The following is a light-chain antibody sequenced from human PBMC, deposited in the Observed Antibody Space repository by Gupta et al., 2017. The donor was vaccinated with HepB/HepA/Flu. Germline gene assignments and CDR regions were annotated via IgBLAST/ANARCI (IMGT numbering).Light chain of an antibody. Sequence: DIQMTQSPSSVSASVGDRVTITCRASQGISSSLAWYQQKPGKAPNLLIFAASTLQSGVPSRFSGSGSGTDFTLTISSLQPEDFATYYCQQTNSFPLTFGPGTKVDIK. V-gene: IGKV1-12*01. CDR2: AAS. CDR3: QQTNSFPLT. CDR1: QGISSS. J-gene: IGKJ3*01.